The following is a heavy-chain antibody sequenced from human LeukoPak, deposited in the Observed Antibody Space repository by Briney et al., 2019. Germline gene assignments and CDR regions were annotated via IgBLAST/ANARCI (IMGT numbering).Heavy chain of an antibody. V-gene: IGHV1-2*02. CDR1: GYTFTGYY. CDR3: ARDLLLWFGELGKGPFDY. D-gene: IGHD3-10*01. Sequence: GASVKVSCKASGYTFTGYYMHWVRQAPGQGLERMGWINPNSGGTNYAQKFQGRVTMTRDTSISTAYMELSRLRSDDTAVYYCARDLLLWFGELGKGPFDYWGQGTLVTVSS. CDR2: INPNSGGT. J-gene: IGHJ4*02.